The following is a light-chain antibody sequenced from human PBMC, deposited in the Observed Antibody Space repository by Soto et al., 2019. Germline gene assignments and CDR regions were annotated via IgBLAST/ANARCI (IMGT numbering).Light chain of an antibody. J-gene: IGKJ1*01. Sequence: DIQMTQSPSSLSASVGDRVTITCQASQDINNYLKWYQQKPGKAPKLLIYDASTRAAGVPARFSGSGSGTEFTLTISSLQSADIAVYFCQQYANWPKTFGQGTKVDIK. CDR1: QDINNY. CDR3: QQYANWPKT. V-gene: IGKV1-33*01. CDR2: DAS.